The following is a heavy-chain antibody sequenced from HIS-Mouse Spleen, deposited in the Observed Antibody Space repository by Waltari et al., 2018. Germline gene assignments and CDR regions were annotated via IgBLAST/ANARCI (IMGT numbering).Heavy chain of an antibody. CDR3: AKDKHHAFDY. CDR1: GFTCRSYG. J-gene: IGHJ4*02. Sequence: QVQLVESGGGVVQPGRSRRLSWAASGFTCRSYGMHWVRQAPGKGLEWVAVISYDGSNNYYADSVKGRFTISRDNSKNTLYLQMNSLRAEDTAVYYCAKDKHHAFDYWGQGTLVTVSS. V-gene: IGHV3-30*18. CDR2: ISYDGSNN.